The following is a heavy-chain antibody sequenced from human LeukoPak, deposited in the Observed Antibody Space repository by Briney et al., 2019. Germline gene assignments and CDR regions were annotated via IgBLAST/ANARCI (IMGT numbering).Heavy chain of an antibody. Sequence: PGGSLRLSCAASGFTFSDYYMSWIRQAPGKGLEWVSYISSSGSTIYYADSVKGRFTISRDNAKNSLYLQMNSLRAEDTAVYYCARDRLSTMIVVVPYYYYMDVWGKGTTVTVSS. CDR2: ISSSGSTI. D-gene: IGHD3-22*01. CDR1: GFTFSDYY. J-gene: IGHJ6*03. V-gene: IGHV3-11*04. CDR3: ARDRLSTMIVVVPYYYYMDV.